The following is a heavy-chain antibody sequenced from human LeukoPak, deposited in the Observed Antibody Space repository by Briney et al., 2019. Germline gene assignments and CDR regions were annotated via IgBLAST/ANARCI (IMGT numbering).Heavy chain of an antibody. CDR1: GYTFTGYY. CDR3: ARDVTGTPLAFDI. D-gene: IGHD2-21*02. V-gene: IGHV1-2*02. Sequence: ASVKVSCKASGYTFTGYYMHWVRQAPGQGLEWMGWINPNSGGTNYAQKFQGRVTMTRDTSISTAYMELSRLRSDDTAVYYCARDVTGTPLAFDIWGQGTMLTVSS. J-gene: IGHJ3*02. CDR2: INPNSGGT.